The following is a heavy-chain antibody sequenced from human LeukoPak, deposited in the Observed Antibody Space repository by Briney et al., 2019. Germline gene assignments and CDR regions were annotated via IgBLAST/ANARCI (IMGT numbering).Heavy chain of an antibody. J-gene: IGHJ4*02. D-gene: IGHD4-17*01. CDR3: TRGSYGDYEY. CDR2: IDPSSSYI. V-gene: IGHV3-21*01. Sequence: GGSLRLSCSASGFTFSTYPMNWVRQAPGKGLEWVSSIDPSSSYIYYADSVRGRFTISRDNAQNSLYLQVNSLRAEDTAVYYCTRGSYGDYEYWGQGTLVTVSS. CDR1: GFTFSTYP.